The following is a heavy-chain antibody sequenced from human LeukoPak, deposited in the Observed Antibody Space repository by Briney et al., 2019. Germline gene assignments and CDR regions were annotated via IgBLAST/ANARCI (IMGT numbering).Heavy chain of an antibody. CDR3: ARAGYSYGNFFDY. CDR1: GFTFISYG. D-gene: IGHD5-18*01. CDR2: IRYDGSNK. J-gene: IGHJ4*02. Sequence: GGSLRLSCAASGFTFISYGMQWVRQAPGKGLEWVAFIRYDGSNKYYADSVKGRFTISRDNSKNTLYLQMKSLRAEDTAVYYCARAGYSYGNFFDYWGQGTLVTVSS. V-gene: IGHV3-30*02.